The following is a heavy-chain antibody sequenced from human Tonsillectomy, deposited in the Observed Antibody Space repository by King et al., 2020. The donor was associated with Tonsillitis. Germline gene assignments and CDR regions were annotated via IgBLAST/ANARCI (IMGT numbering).Heavy chain of an antibody. CDR3: TRGRAAVANYYYNGMDG. D-gene: IGHD6-19*01. Sequence: VQLVESGGGLVKPGRSLRLSCTGSGFTFGDYAMSWFRQAPGKGLQWVGFTRSKVYGGTTEYAASVKGRFTISRDDSTSIAYLQMTSLKTEDTAVYYCTRGRAAVANYYYNGMDGWGQGTTVTVSS. J-gene: IGHJ6*02. CDR1: GFTFGDYA. CDR2: TRSKVYGGTT. V-gene: IGHV3-49*05.